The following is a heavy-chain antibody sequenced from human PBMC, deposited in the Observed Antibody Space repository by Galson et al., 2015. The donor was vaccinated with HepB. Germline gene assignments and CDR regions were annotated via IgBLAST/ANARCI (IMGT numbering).Heavy chain of an antibody. J-gene: IGHJ4*02. D-gene: IGHD3-10*01. Sequence: SVKVSCKASGYTFTSYDINWVRQAPGKGLEWVGWMSPNSCNTGSAQKFPGRVTMTRNTYISTAYIELRSMRPEHAAAYYCSRSPGGAMVHGLSDYWGQGTLVTVSS. CDR2: MSPNSCNT. CDR3: SRSPGGAMVHGLSDY. CDR1: GYTFTSYD. V-gene: IGHV1-8*01.